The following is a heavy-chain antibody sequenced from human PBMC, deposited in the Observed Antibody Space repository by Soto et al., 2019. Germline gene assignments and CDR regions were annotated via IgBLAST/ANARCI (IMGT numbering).Heavy chain of an antibody. Sequence: GGSLRLSCAASGFTFSSYGMHWVRQAPGKGLEWVAVISYDGSNKYYADSVKGRFTISRDNSKNTLYLQMNSLRAEDTAVYYCAKDGRLRYFDWSLDYWGQGTLVTVSS. CDR3: AKDGRLRYFDWSLDY. CDR2: ISYDGSNK. V-gene: IGHV3-30*18. D-gene: IGHD3-9*01. J-gene: IGHJ4*02. CDR1: GFTFSSYG.